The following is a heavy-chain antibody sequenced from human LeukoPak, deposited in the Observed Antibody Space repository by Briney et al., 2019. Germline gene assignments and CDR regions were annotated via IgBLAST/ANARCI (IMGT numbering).Heavy chain of an antibody. J-gene: IGHJ6*03. CDR2: INPNSGGT. Sequence: ASVKVSCKASGYTFTGYYMHWVRQAPGQGLEGTGWINPNSGGTNYAQKFQGRVTMTRDTSISTAYMELSRLRSDDTAVYYCARDCAGCDSSGYYGNYYYYYMDVWGKGTTVTVSS. CDR1: GYTFTGYY. D-gene: IGHD3-22*01. CDR3: ARDCAGCDSSGYYGNYYYYYMDV. V-gene: IGHV1-2*02.